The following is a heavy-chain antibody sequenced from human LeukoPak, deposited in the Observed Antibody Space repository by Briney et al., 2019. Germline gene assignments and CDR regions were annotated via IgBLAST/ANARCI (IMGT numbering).Heavy chain of an antibody. CDR1: GYTFSNND. J-gene: IGHJ4*02. Sequence: GASVKVSCKTSGYTFSNNDINWVRQPPGQGLEWMGWMNPNSGATGYAQKFQGRATMTRDTSISTAYMELSSLRSEDTAVYYCAREGRSSSLDYWGQGTLVTVSS. CDR3: AREGRSSSLDY. D-gene: IGHD6-6*01. V-gene: IGHV1-8*01. CDR2: MNPNSGAT.